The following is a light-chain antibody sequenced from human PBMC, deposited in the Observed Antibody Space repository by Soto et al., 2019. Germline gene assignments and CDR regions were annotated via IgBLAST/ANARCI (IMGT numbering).Light chain of an antibody. CDR2: EVS. J-gene: IGLJ2*01. CDR1: SSDVGGYNY. CDR3: SSYTSSSFVV. Sequence: QSVLTQPASVSGSPGQSITISCTRTSSDVGGYNYVSWYQQHPGKAPKLMIYEVSNRPSGVSNRFSGSKSGNTASLTISGLQAEDEADYYCSSYTSSSFVVFGGGTKLTVL. V-gene: IGLV2-14*01.